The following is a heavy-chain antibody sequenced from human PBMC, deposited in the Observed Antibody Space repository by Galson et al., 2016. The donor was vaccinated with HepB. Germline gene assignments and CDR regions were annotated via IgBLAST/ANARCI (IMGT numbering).Heavy chain of an antibody. Sequence: SVKVSCKASGYSFVGFGLAWVRQAPGQGFEWMGWIRPYNGVTDYAQKFQGRLTMSTDTSTNTAYMELSSLRSEDTAVYYCARPQSPYCSSTNCFYYGMDLWGQGTTVTVSS. CDR3: ARPQSPYCSSTNCFYYGMDL. J-gene: IGHJ6*02. CDR2: IRPYNGVT. CDR1: GYSFVGFG. D-gene: IGHD2-2*01. V-gene: IGHV1-18*01.